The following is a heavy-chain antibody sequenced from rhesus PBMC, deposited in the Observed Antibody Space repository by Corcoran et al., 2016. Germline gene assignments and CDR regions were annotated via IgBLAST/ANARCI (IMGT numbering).Heavy chain of an antibody. V-gene: IGHV4S19*01. J-gene: IGHJ4*01. CDR1: GGSISSSNW. CDR3: ARGPYGSGYPGDY. D-gene: IGHD2-39*02. Sequence: QVQLQESGPGLVKPSETLSLTCAVPGGSISSSNWWSWSRPPPGEGLGWIGYISGSSGSTYYNPSLKSRVTISKDTSKNQFSLKLSSVTAADTAVYYCARGPYGSGYPGDYWGQGVLVTVSS. CDR2: ISGSSGST.